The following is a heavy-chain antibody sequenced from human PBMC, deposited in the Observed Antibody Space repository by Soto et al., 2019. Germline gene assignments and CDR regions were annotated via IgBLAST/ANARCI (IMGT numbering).Heavy chain of an antibody. CDR3: ARMYSSGSGWFHP. J-gene: IGHJ5*02. V-gene: IGHV4-31*03. CDR2: FYSSGSI. D-gene: IGHD6-19*01. CDR1: GYSITAGGYY. Sequence: NLSLTCFVSGYSITAGGYYWSWIRHHPGKGLEWIGSFYSSGSIIYNPSLRSRVSISGDTSSNQFSMSLTSVTAADTARYYCARMYSSGSGWFHPWGQGTLVTVS.